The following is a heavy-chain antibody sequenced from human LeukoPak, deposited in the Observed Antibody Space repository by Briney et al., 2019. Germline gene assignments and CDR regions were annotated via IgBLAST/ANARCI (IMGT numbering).Heavy chain of an antibody. J-gene: IGHJ4*02. CDR1: GFTFSDYA. D-gene: IGHD2-2*01. Sequence: GGSLRLSCADSGFTFSDYAMSWVRQAPGKGLEWVSAISGSGGSTYYADSVKGRFTISRDNSKNTLYLQMNSLRAEDTAVYYCATVFSSSNEFFDYWGQGDLVTVSS. CDR3: ATVFSSSNEFFDY. V-gene: IGHV3-23*01. CDR2: ISGSGGST.